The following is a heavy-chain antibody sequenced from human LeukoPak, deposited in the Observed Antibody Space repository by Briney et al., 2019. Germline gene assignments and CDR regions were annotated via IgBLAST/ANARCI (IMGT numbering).Heavy chain of an antibody. D-gene: IGHD5-18*01. V-gene: IGHV3-53*01. CDR2: LYSDGSA. CDR3: ARAGGGYRYGYYYHFYMDV. CDR1: GFNVSSNY. J-gene: IGHJ6*03. Sequence: GGSLRLSCAASGFNVSSNYMSWVRQAPGKGLEWVSLLYSDGSAFHADSVKGRFTISRDNSKNTLYLQLNSLRAEDAAVYYCARAGGGYRYGYYYHFYMDVWGKGTTVTVSS.